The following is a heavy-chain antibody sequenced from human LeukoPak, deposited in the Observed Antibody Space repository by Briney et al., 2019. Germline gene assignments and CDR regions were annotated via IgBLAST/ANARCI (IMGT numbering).Heavy chain of an antibody. V-gene: IGHV3-21*01. CDR2: ITSGSSYI. Sequence: GGSLRLSCAASGFTFSSYNMNWVRQAPGKGLEWVSSITSGSSYIYYADSVKGRFTISRDNAKNSLYLQMNSLRAEDTAVYYCATDRIYDSSGYYAGHYFDYWGQGTLVTVSS. CDR3: ATDRIYDSSGYYAGHYFDY. J-gene: IGHJ4*02. CDR1: GFTFSSYN. D-gene: IGHD3-22*01.